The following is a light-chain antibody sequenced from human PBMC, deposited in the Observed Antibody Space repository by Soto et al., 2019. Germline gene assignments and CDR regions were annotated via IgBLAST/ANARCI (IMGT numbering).Light chain of an antibody. CDR3: QQRSYWPLT. CDR2: DAS. V-gene: IGKV3-11*01. J-gene: IGKJ1*01. Sequence: EIVLTQSPATLSLSPGERATLSCRASQSVSSYFAWYQQKPGQAPRLLIYDASSRATGIPARFSGSGSGTDFTLTISSLEPEDFAVYYCQQRSYWPLTFGQGTKVEIK. CDR1: QSVSSY.